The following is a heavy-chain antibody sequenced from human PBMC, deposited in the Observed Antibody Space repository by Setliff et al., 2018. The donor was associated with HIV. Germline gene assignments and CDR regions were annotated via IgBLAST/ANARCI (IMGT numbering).Heavy chain of an antibody. CDR1: GYGFSTYA. CDR3: ARGSLYYFDF. V-gene: IGHV1-18*01. CDR2: ISAYDGNT. Sequence: ASVKVSCKASGYGFSTYAIIWVRQAPGRGLEWMGWISAYDGNTNYAQNLQGRVTMTTDTSTSTAYLELRSLRFDDTAVYYCARGSLYYFDFWGQGTLVPSPQ. J-gene: IGHJ4*02.